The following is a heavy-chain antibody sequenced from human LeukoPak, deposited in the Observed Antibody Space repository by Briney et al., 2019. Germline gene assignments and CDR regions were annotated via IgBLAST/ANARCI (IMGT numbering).Heavy chain of an antibody. CDR2: ISGYNGNT. CDR3: ARVTWDTRGFYPNRYFDS. Sequence: VASVTVSCKASGHTFTSHGISWVRQAPGLGLEWMGWISGYNGNTDYAQKVQGRVTMTTDTSTSTAYMELRSLRSDDTAVYYCARVTWDTRGFYPNRYFDSWGLGTLVTVSS. V-gene: IGHV1-18*01. J-gene: IGHJ4*02. CDR1: GHTFTSHG. D-gene: IGHD1-26*01.